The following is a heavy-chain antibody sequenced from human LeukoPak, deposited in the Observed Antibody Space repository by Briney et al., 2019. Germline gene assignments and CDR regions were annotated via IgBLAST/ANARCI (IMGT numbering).Heavy chain of an antibody. Sequence: ASVKVSCKASGYTFTIYSLSWVRQAPGQGLEWVGWISPHNGKTSYAQKVQGRVTMTTDTSTNTAYMELRSLKSDDTAIYYCARHLFTELPGDFWGQGTLVTVSS. CDR3: ARHLFTELPGDF. V-gene: IGHV1-18*01. CDR2: ISPHNGKT. CDR1: GYTFTIYS. D-gene: IGHD3-10*02. J-gene: IGHJ4*02.